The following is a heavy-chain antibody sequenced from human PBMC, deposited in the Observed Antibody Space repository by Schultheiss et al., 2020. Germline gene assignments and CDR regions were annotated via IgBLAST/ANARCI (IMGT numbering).Heavy chain of an antibody. D-gene: IGHD6-19*01. Sequence: SETVSLTCTVSGGSISSGGYYWSWIRQHPGKGLEWIGYIYYSGSTYYNPSLKSRVTISVDRSKNQFSLKLSSVTAADTAVYYCARGPGIVVSGTSYFWGLGTMVTVAS. CDR2: IYYSGST. CDR3: ARGPGIVVSGTSYF. V-gene: IGHV4-31*03. J-gene: IGHJ3*01. CDR1: GGSISSGGYY.